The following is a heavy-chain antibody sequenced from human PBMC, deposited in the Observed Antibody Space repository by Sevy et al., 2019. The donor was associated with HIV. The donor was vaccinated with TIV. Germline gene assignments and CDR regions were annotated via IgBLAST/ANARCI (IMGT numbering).Heavy chain of an antibody. Sequence: GGSLRLSCTASGFYFGIHWVRQAPGKGLEWVALIWYDGINKDYADSVKGRFTISRDNSKNPVFLQMNSLRAEDTGMYYCARWGNSSGIDYWGQGTLVTVSS. CDR2: IWYDGINK. V-gene: IGHV3-33*01. CDR1: GFYFG. J-gene: IGHJ4*02. CDR3: ARWGNSSGIDY. D-gene: IGHD3-22*01.